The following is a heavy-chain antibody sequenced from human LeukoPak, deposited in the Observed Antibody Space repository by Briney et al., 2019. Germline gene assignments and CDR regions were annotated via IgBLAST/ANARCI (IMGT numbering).Heavy chain of an antibody. CDR2: IRYDGSNK. Sequence: PGESLRLSCAASGFTFSSYDMHWVRQAPGKGLEWVAFIRYDGSNKYYTDSVKGRFTISRDNSKNTLYLQMNSLRAEDTAVYYCAQNGIWELGGFDYWGQGTLVTVSS. V-gene: IGHV3-30*02. CDR3: AQNGIWELGGFDY. CDR1: GFTFSSYD. D-gene: IGHD1-26*01. J-gene: IGHJ4*02.